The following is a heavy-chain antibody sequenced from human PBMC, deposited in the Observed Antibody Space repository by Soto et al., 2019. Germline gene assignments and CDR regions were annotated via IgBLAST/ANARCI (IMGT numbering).Heavy chain of an antibody. CDR1: GYTFSSYG. CDR2: ISAYNGNT. Sequence: GASVKVSCKASGYTFSSYGISWVRQAPGQGLEWMGWISAYNGNTYYAQKLQGRVTMTTETSTSTAYMELRSLRSDDTAGYYCARRGARDYYYCMDVWGQGTTVTVSS. J-gene: IGHJ6*02. V-gene: IGHV1-18*04. CDR3: ARRGARDYYYCMDV.